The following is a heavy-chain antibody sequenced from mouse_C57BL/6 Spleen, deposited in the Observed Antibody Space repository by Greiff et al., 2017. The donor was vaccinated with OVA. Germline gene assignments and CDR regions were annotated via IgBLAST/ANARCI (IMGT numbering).Heavy chain of an antibody. CDR1: GFTFNTYA. D-gene: IGHD1-1*01. V-gene: IGHV10-3*01. Sequence: EVKLVESGGGLVQPKGSLKLSCAASGFTFNTYAMHWVRQAPGKGLEWVARIRSKSSNYATYYADSVKDRFTISRDDSQSMLYLQMNTLKTEDTALYYCVRSPYYYGSSYDAMDYWGQGTSVTVSS. CDR2: IRSKSSNYAT. J-gene: IGHJ4*01. CDR3: VRSPYYYGSSYDAMDY.